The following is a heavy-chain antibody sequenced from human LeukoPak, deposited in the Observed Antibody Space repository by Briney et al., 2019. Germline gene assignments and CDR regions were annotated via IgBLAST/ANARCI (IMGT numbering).Heavy chain of an antibody. J-gene: IGHJ1*01. CDR1: GGSFSGYY. V-gene: IGHV4-34*01. CDR3: ARSKPTEH. CDR2: INHSGST. D-gene: IGHD4-11*01. Sequence: PSETLSLTCAVYGGSFSGYYWSWIRQPPGKGLEWIGEINHSGSTNYNPSLKSRVTISVDTSQNQFSLKLSSVTAADTAVYYCARSKPTEHWGQGTLVTVSS.